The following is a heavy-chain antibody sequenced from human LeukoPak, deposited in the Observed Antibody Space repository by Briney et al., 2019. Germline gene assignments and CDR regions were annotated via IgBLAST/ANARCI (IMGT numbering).Heavy chain of an antibody. V-gene: IGHV4-39*07. CDR3: ARDVPAYSSSWYFDY. D-gene: IGHD6-13*01. Sequence: SETLSLTCTVSGGSISSTRYYWGWIRQPPGKGLEWIGSIYYSGSTYYNPSLKSRVTMSVNRSKNQFSLKLSSVTAADTAVYYCARDVPAYSSSWYFDYWGQGTLVTVSS. CDR1: GGSISSTRYY. CDR2: IYYSGST. J-gene: IGHJ4*02.